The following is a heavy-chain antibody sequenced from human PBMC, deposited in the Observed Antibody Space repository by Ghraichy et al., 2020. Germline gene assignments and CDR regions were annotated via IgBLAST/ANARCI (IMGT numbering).Heavy chain of an antibody. CDR2: INHSGST. CDR1: GGSFSGYY. CDR3: ARPCRGGSFRYFQH. J-gene: IGHJ1*01. D-gene: IGHD1-26*01. V-gene: IGHV4-34*01. Sequence: SETLSLTCAVYGGSFSGYYWSWIRQPPGKGLEWIGEINHSGSTNYNPSLKSRVTISVDTSKNQFSLKLSSVTAADTAVYYCARPCRGGSFRYFQHWGQGTLVTVSS.